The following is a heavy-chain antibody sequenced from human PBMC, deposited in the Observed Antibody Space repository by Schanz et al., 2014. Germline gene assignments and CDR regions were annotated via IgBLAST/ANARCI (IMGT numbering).Heavy chain of an antibody. CDR3: ARDHPHRGVTGYYNDV. V-gene: IGHV3-48*02. D-gene: IGHD3-9*01. Sequence: VQLVESGGGVVQPGRSLRLSCAASGFTFSSYSMNWVRQAPGRGLEWISYIGSSSTTMYYADSVKGRFTISRDNAKNSLYLQMNSLRDEDTAVYYCARDHPHRGVTGYYNDVWGQGTSVTVSS. CDR1: GFTFSSYS. J-gene: IGHJ6*02. CDR2: IGSSSTTM.